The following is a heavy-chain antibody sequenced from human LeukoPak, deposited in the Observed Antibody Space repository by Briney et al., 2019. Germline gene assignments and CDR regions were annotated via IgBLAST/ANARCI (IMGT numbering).Heavy chain of an antibody. Sequence: GSLLSSFGAAGFTISSNYKRWGRPATGKGGGWGSFIYSGGSTYYADSVKGRFTISRDNSKNTLYLQMNSLRAEDTAVYYCAREDYSNYAPYFDYWGQGTLVTVSS. CDR2: IYSGGST. V-gene: IGHV3-66*01. CDR3: AREDYSNYAPYFDY. J-gene: IGHJ4*02. CDR1: GFTISSNY. D-gene: IGHD4-11*01.